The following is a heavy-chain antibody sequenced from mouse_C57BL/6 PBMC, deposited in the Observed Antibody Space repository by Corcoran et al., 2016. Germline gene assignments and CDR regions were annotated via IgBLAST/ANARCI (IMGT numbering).Heavy chain of an antibody. D-gene: IGHD2-3*01. Sequence: DVQLQESGPGLVKPSQSLSLTCSVTGYSITSGYYWNWIRQFPGNKLEWMGYISYDGSNNYNPSLKNRISITRDTSKNQFFLKFNSVTTEDTATYYCASGGLLRYFDVWGTGTTVTVSS. CDR1: GYSITSGYY. J-gene: IGHJ1*03. CDR3: ASGGLLRYFDV. CDR2: ISYDGSN. V-gene: IGHV3-6*01.